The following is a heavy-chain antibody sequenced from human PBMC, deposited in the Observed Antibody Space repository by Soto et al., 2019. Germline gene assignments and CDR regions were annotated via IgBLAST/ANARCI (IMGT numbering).Heavy chain of an antibody. CDR1: GGSISSGGYY. CDR2: IYYSGST. Sequence: PSETLSLTCTVSGGSISSGGYYWIWIRQHPGKGLEWIGYIYYSGSTYYNPSLKSRVTISVDTSKNQFSLKLSSVTAADTAVYYCARDDYGGNSGWFDPWGQGTLVTVSS. V-gene: IGHV4-31*03. CDR3: ARDDYGGNSGWFDP. J-gene: IGHJ5*02. D-gene: IGHD4-17*01.